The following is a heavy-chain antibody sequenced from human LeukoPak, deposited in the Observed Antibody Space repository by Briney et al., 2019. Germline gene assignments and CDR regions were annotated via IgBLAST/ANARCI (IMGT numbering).Heavy chain of an antibody. J-gene: IGHJ4*02. CDR3: ARDGYYDILTGYKPFDY. D-gene: IGHD3-9*01. CDR1: GGSISTYY. CDR2: IYYSGST. Sequence: SETLSLTCTVSGGSISTYYWSWIRQPPGKGLEWIGYIYYSGSTNYNPSLRSRVTMSLDTSKNQFSLKLTSVTAADTAVYYCARDGYYDILTGYKPFDYWGQGTLVTVSS. V-gene: IGHV4-59*01.